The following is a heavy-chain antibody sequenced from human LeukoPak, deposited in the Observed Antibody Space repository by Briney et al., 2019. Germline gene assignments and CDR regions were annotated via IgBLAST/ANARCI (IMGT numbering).Heavy chain of an antibody. J-gene: IGHJ4*02. Sequence: GGSLRLSCAASGFTFDDYGMSWVRQAPGKGLEWVSGINWNGGSTGYADSVKGRFTISRDNAKNSLYLQMNSLRAEDTALYYCAKALMDTAMVSFDYWGQGTLVTVSS. CDR2: INWNGGST. CDR1: GFTFDDYG. V-gene: IGHV3-20*04. CDR3: AKALMDTAMVSFDY. D-gene: IGHD5-18*01.